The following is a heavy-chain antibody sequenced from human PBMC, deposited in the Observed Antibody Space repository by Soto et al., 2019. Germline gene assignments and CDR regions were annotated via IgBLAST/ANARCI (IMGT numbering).Heavy chain of an antibody. CDR2: ISGSGGST. D-gene: IGHD3-10*01. CDR1: GFTFSSYA. Sequence: GGSLRLSCAASGFTFSSYAMSWVRQAPGKGLEWVSAISGSGGSTYYADSVKGRFTISRDNSKNTLYLQMNSLRAEDTAVYYCARDTYYYGSGSYGYFDLWGRGTLVIVSS. V-gene: IGHV3-23*01. CDR3: ARDTYYYGSGSYGYFDL. J-gene: IGHJ2*01.